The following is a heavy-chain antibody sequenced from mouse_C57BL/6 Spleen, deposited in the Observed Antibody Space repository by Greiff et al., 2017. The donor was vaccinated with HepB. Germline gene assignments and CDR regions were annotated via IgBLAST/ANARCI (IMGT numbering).Heavy chain of an antibody. CDR1: GYTFTSYW. CDR3: TREDYDYSYYFDY. Sequence: VHVKQSGTVLAKPGASVKMSCKTSGYTFTSYWMHWVKQRPGQGLEWIGAIYPGNSDTSYNQKFKGKAKLTAVTSASTAYMELSSLTNEDSAVYYCTREDYDYSYYFDYWGQGTTLTVSS. V-gene: IGHV1-5*01. D-gene: IGHD2-4*01. CDR2: IYPGNSDT. J-gene: IGHJ2*01.